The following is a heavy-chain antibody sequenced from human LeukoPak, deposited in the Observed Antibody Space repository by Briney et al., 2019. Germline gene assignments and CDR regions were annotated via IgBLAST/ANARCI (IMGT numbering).Heavy chain of an antibody. Sequence: SETLSLTCTVSGGSISSSSYYWGWIRQPPGKGLEWIGSIYYSGSTYYNPSLKSRVTISVDTSKNQFSLKLSSVTAADTAVYYCARQVRFCSGGNCYHYLDIWGLGTMVTVSS. D-gene: IGHD2-15*01. CDR1: GGSISSSSYY. CDR2: IYYSGST. CDR3: ARQVRFCSGGNCYHYLDI. J-gene: IGHJ3*02. V-gene: IGHV4-39*01.